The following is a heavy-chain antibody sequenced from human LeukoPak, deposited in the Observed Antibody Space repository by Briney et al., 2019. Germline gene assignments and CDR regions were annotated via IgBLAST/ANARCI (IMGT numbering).Heavy chain of an antibody. CDR1: GYTLTELS. CDR3: ARDLFGYDYVWGSYRSEVFDY. V-gene: IGHV1-24*01. D-gene: IGHD3-16*02. CDR2: FDPEDGET. Sequence: WASVKVYCKVTGYTLTELSMHWVRQAPGKGLEWMGGFDPEDGETIYAQKFQGRVTMTEDTSTGTAYMELSSLRSEDTAVYYCARDLFGYDYVWGSYRSEVFDYWGQGTLVTVSS. J-gene: IGHJ4*02.